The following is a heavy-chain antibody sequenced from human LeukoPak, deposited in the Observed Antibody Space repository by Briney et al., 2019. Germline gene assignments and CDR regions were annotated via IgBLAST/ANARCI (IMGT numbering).Heavy chain of an antibody. CDR1: GFTFTSCS. D-gene: IGHD3-16*01. Sequence: PGGSLRLSCAASGFTFTSCSMNWVRQAPGNGLERGSYISDNSRTRYYADPVKGRFTISRDNAKNSLYLQMDSLRVEDTAVYYCARDRAGGDAFDIWGQGTMVTVSS. V-gene: IGHV3-48*01. CDR3: ARDRAGGDAFDI. CDR2: ISDNSRTR. J-gene: IGHJ3*02.